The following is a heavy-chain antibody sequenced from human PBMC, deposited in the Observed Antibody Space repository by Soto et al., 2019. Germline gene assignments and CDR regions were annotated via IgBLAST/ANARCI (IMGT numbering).Heavy chain of an antibody. CDR1: GYTFTSYG. V-gene: IGHV1-69*06. D-gene: IGHD5-18*01. J-gene: IGHJ4*02. CDR2: IIPIFGTA. CDR3: ARAPISRGYSYGLDY. Sequence: SVKVSCKASGYTFTSYGISWVRQAPGQGLEWMGGIIPIFGTANYAQKFQGRVTITADKSTSTAYMELSSLRSEDTAVYYCARAPISRGYSYGLDYWGQGTLVTVSS.